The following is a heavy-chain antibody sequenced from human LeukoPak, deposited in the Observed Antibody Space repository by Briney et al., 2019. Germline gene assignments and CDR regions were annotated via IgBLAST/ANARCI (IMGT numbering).Heavy chain of an antibody. CDR3: ARVSYTAMDY. CDR2: IYYSGST. D-gene: IGHD5-18*01. V-gene: IGHV4-59*01. CDR1: GGSISSYY. J-gene: IGHJ4*02. Sequence: SETLSLTCTVSGGSISSYYWSWIRQPPGKGLEWIGYIYYSGSTNYNPSLKGRVTISVDTSKNQFSLKLSSVTAADTAVYYCARVSYTAMDYWGQGTLVTVSS.